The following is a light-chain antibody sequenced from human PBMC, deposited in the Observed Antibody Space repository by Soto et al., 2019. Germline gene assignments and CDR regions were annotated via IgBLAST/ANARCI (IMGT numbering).Light chain of an antibody. CDR1: SSNIGSNT. J-gene: IGLJ1*01. CDR2: SFN. Sequence: QSALTQPPSASGTPGQRVTISCSGSSSNIGSNTVSWYQQLPGTAPKLLIYSFNERPSGVSDRFSGSKSATSASLAIRGLQFEDEGDYFCAAWDDILNGYVFGTGTKVTVL. CDR3: AAWDDILNGYV. V-gene: IGLV1-44*01.